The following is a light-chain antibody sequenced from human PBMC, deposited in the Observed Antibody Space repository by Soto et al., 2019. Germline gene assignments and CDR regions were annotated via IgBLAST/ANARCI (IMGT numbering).Light chain of an antibody. V-gene: IGLV1-47*01. Sequence: QPVLTQPPSASGTPGQRVTISCSGSSSNIGSNYVYWYQQLPGTAPKLLIYRDNQRPSGVPDRFSGSKSGTSASLAISRLRSEDEADYYCAAWNDTLSALFGGGTKLTVL. CDR2: RDN. J-gene: IGLJ2*01. CDR1: SSNIGSNY. CDR3: AAWNDTLSAL.